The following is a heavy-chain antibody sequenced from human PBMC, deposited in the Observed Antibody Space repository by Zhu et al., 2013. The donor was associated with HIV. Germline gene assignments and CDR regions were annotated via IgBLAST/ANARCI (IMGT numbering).Heavy chain of an antibody. CDR1: GYTFTGYY. CDR2: ISAYNGNT. D-gene: IGHD2-2*01. V-gene: IGHV1-18*01. Sequence: QVQLVQSGAEVKKPGASVKVSCKASGYTFTGYYMHWLRQTPGQGLEWMGWISAYNGNTNYAQKLQGRVTMTTDTSTSTAYMELRSLRSDDTAVYYCARDGGGGVVVPAAIGADLDYWGQGTLVTVSS. CDR3: ARDGGGGVVVPAAIGADLDY. J-gene: IGHJ4*02.